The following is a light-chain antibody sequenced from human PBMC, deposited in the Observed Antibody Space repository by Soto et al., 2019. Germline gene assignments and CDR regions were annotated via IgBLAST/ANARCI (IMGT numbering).Light chain of an antibody. J-gene: IGKJ5*01. V-gene: IGKV3-15*01. CDR1: QSVSSS. Sequence: PGEGATLSCRASQSVSSSYIAWYQQKPGQAPRLLIYGASARALGIPARFSGSGSGTGFSFTVTSLQSEDFAVYYCQQYDQWPITFGQGTRLEIK. CDR2: GAS. CDR3: QQYDQWPIT.